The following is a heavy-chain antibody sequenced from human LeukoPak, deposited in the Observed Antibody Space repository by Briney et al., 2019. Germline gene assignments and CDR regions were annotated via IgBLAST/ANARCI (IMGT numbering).Heavy chain of an antibody. Sequence: GGSLRLSCAASGFTFSSYAMSWVRQAPGKGLEWVSAISGSGGSTYYADSVKGRFTISRDNSKNTLYLQMNSLRDDDTAVYYCARDMSLLYFGGPFDYWGQGTLVTVSS. V-gene: IGHV3-23*01. J-gene: IGHJ4*02. D-gene: IGHD3-10*01. CDR1: GFTFSSYA. CDR3: ARDMSLLYFGGPFDY. CDR2: ISGSGGST.